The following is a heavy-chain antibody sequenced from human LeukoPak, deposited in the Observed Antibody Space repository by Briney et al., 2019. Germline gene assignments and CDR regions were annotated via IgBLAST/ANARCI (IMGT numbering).Heavy chain of an antibody. CDR2: ISSNISTT. CDR3: ARDRSGYARYYGTDV. V-gene: IGHV3-11*01. Sequence: GGSLRLSCAASGFTFSDYYMSWIRQAPGKGLEWVSSISSNISTTYYADSVKGRFTISRDNAKNSLYLQMNSLRVEDTAVYYCARDRSGYARYYGTDVWGQGTTVTVSS. J-gene: IGHJ6*02. D-gene: IGHD5-12*01. CDR1: GFTFSDYY.